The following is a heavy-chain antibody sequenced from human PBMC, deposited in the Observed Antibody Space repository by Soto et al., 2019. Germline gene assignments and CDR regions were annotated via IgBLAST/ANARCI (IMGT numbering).Heavy chain of an antibody. J-gene: IGHJ4*02. CDR2: IDPSDSYT. V-gene: IGHV5-10-1*01. CDR3: ARHYSSSSRNNDY. Sequence: PGESLKISCKGSGYTITTYWISWVRQMPGKGLEWMGRIDPSDSYTSYSPSFQGHVTISADKSISTAYLQWSSLKASDTAMYYCARHYSSSSRNNDYWGQGTLVTVSS. D-gene: IGHD6-6*01. CDR1: GYTITTYW.